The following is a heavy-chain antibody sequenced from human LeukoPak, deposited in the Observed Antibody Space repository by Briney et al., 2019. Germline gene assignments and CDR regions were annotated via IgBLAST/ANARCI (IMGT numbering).Heavy chain of an antibody. D-gene: IGHD3-22*01. V-gene: IGHV4-59*01. CDR1: GGSISSYY. CDR2: IYYSGST. Sequence: SETLSLTCTVSGGSISSYYWSWIRQPPGKGLEWIGYIYYSGSTNYNPSLKSRVTISVDTSKNQFSLKLSSVTAADTAVYYCARGNYYDYAFDIWGQGTMVTVSS. J-gene: IGHJ3*02. CDR3: ARGNYYDYAFDI.